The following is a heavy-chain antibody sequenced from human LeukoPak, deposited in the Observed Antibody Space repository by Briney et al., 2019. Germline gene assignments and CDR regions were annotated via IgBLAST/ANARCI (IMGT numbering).Heavy chain of an antibody. D-gene: IGHD6-13*01. CDR2: IYYSGST. J-gene: IGHJ4*02. CDR3: AIVAAGTGAGSFDY. V-gene: IGHV4-59*01. CDR1: GGSISSYY. Sequence: PSETLSLTCTVSGGSISSYYWSWIRQPPGKGLEWIGYIYYSGSTNYNPSLKSRVTISVDTSKNQFSLKLSSVTAADTAVYYCAIVAAGTGAGSFDYWGQGTLVTVSS.